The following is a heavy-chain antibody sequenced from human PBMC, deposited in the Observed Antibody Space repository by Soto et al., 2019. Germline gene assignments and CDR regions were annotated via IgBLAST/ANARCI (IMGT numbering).Heavy chain of an antibody. CDR2: IKADGSEK. V-gene: IGHV3-7*01. CDR1: GFTFTNFW. J-gene: IGHJ6*02. Sequence: GGSLRLSCVASGFTFTNFWMSWVRQAPGKGLEWVANIKADGSEKRYVDSVKGRFTISRDNAKNPVYMQKNRVRVEDTGPYYSGRDEVRNGVGVWGQGTTVTVSS. CDR3: GRDEVRNGVGV.